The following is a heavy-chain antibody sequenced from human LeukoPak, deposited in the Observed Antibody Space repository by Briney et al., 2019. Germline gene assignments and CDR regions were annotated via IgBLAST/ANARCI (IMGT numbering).Heavy chain of an antibody. D-gene: IGHD5-18*01. Sequence: SETLSLTCTVSGGSISSGGYYWSWIRQPPGKGLEWIGYIYQTGSTYYNPSLKSRVTISVDTSKNQFSLKLSSVTAADTAVYYCAREGYSYGRRGWFDPWGQGTLVTVSS. J-gene: IGHJ5*02. CDR1: GGSISSGGYY. CDR2: IYQTGST. V-gene: IGHV4-61*08. CDR3: AREGYSYGRRGWFDP.